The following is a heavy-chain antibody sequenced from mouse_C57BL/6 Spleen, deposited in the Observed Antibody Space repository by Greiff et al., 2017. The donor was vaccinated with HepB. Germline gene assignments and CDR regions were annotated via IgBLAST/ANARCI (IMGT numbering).Heavy chain of an antibody. CDR1: GYSITSGYY. D-gene: IGHD4-1*01. Sequence: EVHLVESGPGLVKPSQSLSLTCSVTGYSITSGYYWNWIRQFPGNKLEWMGYISYDGSNNYNPSLKNRISITRDTSKNQFFLKLNSVTTEDTATYYCARDGANWDEGYAMDYWGQGTSVTVSS. CDR3: ARDGANWDEGYAMDY. CDR2: ISYDGSN. V-gene: IGHV3-6*01. J-gene: IGHJ4*01.